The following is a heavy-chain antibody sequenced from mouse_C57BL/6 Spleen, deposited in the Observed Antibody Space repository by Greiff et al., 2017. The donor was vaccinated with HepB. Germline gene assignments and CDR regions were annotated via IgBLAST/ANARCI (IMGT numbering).Heavy chain of an antibody. CDR2: IHPNSGST. D-gene: IGHD1-1*01. CDR1: GYTFTSYW. Sequence: QVQLQQPGAELVKPGASVKLSCKASGYTFTSYWMHWVKQRPGQGLEWIGMIHPNSGSTNYNEKFKSKATLTVDKSSSTAYMQLSSLTSEDSAVYYCARSGDYGSSSPEFAYWGQGTLVTVSA. CDR3: ARSGDYGSSSPEFAY. J-gene: IGHJ3*01. V-gene: IGHV1-64*01.